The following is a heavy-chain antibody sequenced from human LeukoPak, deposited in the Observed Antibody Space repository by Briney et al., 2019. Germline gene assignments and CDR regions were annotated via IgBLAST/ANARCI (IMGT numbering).Heavy chain of an antibody. J-gene: IGHJ4*02. CDR2: IYTTGDT. CDR3: AREPVAGLPYFDY. CDR1: GFTVSSNY. V-gene: IGHV3-66*01. Sequence: GGSLRLSCAASGFTVSSNYIRWVRQAPGKGLEWVSVIYTTGDTYYADSVKGRFTISRDNSKNTLYLQMNSLRAEDTAVYYCAREPVAGLPYFDYWGQGTLVTVSS. D-gene: IGHD6-19*01.